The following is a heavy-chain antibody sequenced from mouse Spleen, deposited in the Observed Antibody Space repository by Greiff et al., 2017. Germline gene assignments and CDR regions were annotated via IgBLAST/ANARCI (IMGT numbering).Heavy chain of an antibody. CDR1: GYAFTHYL. Sequence: VQLQQSGAELVRPGTSVKVSCKASGYAFTHYLIEWVKQRPGQGLEWIGVINPGSGGTNYNEKFKGKATLTADKSSSTAYMQLSSLTSEDSAVYFCARWGTTVVARGYYYAMDYWGQGTSVTVSS. CDR3: ARWGTTVVARGYYYAMDY. CDR2: INPGSGGT. V-gene: IGHV1-54*01. D-gene: IGHD1-1*01. J-gene: IGHJ4*01.